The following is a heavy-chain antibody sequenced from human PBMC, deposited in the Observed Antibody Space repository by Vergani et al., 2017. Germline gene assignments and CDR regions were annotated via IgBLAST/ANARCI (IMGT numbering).Heavy chain of an antibody. J-gene: IGHJ4*02. CDR3: ARGEMATISFDY. CDR1: GGSVSSGSYY. D-gene: IGHD5-24*01. Sequence: QVQLQESGPGLVKPSETLSLTCTVSGGSVSSGSYYWSWIRQPAGKGLEWIGYIYYSGSTNYNPSLKSRVTISVDTSKTQFSLQLSSVTAADTAVYYCARGEMATISFDYWGQGTLVTVSS. CDR2: IYYSGST. V-gene: IGHV4-61*10.